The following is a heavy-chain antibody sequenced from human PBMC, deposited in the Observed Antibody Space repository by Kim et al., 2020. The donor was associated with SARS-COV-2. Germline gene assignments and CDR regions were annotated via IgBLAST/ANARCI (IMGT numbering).Heavy chain of an antibody. CDR3: ARGAYYDILTGCYNDFDY. D-gene: IGHD3-9*01. V-gene: IGHV3-43*01. J-gene: IGHJ4*02. Sequence: GRFTISRDNSKNSLYLQMNSLRTEDTALYYCARGAYYDILTGCYNDFDYWGQGTLVTVSS.